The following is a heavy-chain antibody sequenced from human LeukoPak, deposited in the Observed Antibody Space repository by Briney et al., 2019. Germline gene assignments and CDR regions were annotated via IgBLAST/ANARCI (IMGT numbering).Heavy chain of an antibody. CDR3: ARGGTIFGVVITPYNWFDP. V-gene: IGHV1-3*03. CDR2: INAGNGNT. CDR1: GYTFTSYA. D-gene: IGHD3-3*01. Sequence: ASVKVSCKASGYTFTSYAMHWVRQAPGQRLEWMGWINAGNGNTKYSQEFQGRVTITRDTSASTAYMELSSLRSEDMAVYYCARGGTIFGVVITPYNWFDPWGQGTLATVSS. J-gene: IGHJ5*02.